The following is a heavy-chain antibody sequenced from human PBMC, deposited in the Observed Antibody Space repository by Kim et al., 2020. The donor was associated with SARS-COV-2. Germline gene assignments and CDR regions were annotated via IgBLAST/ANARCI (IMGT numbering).Heavy chain of an antibody. CDR3: ARVRYSGSGSPDY. D-gene: IGHD3-10*01. CDR1: GFTFSNYD. CDR2: ISGGGGST. V-gene: IGHV3-23*01. J-gene: IGHJ4*02. Sequence: GGSLRLSCAASGFTFSNYDMTWVRQAPGKGLEWVSAISGGGGSTYYADSIKGRFTISRDKSKSTLFLQMNSLRAEDTAVYYCARVRYSGSGSPDYWGQGTLVTVSS.